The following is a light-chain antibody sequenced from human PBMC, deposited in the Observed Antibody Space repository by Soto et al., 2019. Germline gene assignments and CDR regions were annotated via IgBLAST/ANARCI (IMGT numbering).Light chain of an antibody. CDR2: DAS. CDR1: QSVSSY. V-gene: IGKV3-11*01. Sequence: EIVLTQSPATLSLSPGERATLSCRASQSVSSYLAWYQQKPGQAPRLLIYDASNRATGIPARFSGSGSWTECTLTISSLEPEDFAFYYCQQLSNWPLTFGGGTKVEIK. J-gene: IGKJ4*01. CDR3: QQLSNWPLT.